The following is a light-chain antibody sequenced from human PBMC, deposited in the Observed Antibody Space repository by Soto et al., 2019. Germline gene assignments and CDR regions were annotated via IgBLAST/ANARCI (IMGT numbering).Light chain of an antibody. J-gene: IGKJ5*01. CDR3: QQYNNWPPVT. Sequence: EIVMTHSPATLSVSPGERATLSCRASQSVGSNLAWYQQKAGQAPRLLIYGASTRATGIPARFSGSGSGTEFTLIISSLQSEDFALYYCQQYNNWPPVTFGQGTRLEIK. CDR2: GAS. CDR1: QSVGSN. V-gene: IGKV3-15*01.